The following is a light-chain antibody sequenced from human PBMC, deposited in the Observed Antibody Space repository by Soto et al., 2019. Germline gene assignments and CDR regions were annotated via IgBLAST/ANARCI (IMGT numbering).Light chain of an antibody. Sequence: EIVLTQSPGTLSLSPGERATLSCRASQSVSSSYLAWYQQNRGQAPRLLIYGASTRAPGIPARFGGSGSGTDFPLTISRLEPEDFAVYYCQQYGSSRSTFGQGTKVEIK. J-gene: IGKJ1*01. V-gene: IGKV3-20*01. CDR3: QQYGSSRST. CDR1: QSVSSSY. CDR2: GAS.